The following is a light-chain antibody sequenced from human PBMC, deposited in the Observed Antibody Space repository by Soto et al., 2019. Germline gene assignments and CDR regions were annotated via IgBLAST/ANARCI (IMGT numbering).Light chain of an antibody. J-gene: IGKJ1*01. CDR2: GAS. Sequence: EIVLTQSPGTLSLSPGERATLSCRASQSVSSSYLAWYQQKPGQAPRLLIYGASSRHTGIPDRFSGSGSGTDFTLTISRLEPEDFAVYYCQQYGSSLWTFGQGTKVEIK. CDR3: QQYGSSLWT. V-gene: IGKV3-20*01. CDR1: QSVSSSY.